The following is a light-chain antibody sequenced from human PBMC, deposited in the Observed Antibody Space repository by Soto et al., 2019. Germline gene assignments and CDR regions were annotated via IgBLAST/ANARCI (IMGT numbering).Light chain of an antibody. V-gene: IGKV1-8*01. J-gene: IGKJ1*01. CDR3: QQSYSSSWT. CDR1: QGISSY. Sequence: AIRMTQSPSSLSASTGDRVTITCRASQGISSYLSWYQQKPGKAPKLLVYAASTLQSGVPSRFSGSGSGTDFTLTISGLQPADFATYSCQQSYSSSWTFGQGTKVDIK. CDR2: AAS.